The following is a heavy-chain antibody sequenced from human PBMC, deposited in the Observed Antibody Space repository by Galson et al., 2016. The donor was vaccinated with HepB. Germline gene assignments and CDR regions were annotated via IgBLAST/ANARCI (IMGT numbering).Heavy chain of an antibody. J-gene: IGHJ3*02. D-gene: IGHD3-16*01. CDR1: GFMFRSYW. V-gene: IGHV3-7*01. Sequence: SLRLSCAASGFMFRSYWMTWVRQAPGKGLQWVANIKQDGSEKYYVDSVKGRFTISRDNAKKSVYLQMNSLRAEDTAVYYCARDQGEAFDIWGQGTMASVSS. CDR3: ARDQGEAFDI. CDR2: IKQDGSEK.